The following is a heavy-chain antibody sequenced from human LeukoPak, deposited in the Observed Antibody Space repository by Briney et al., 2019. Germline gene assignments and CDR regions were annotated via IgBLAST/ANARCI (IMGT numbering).Heavy chain of an antibody. J-gene: IGHJ6*03. D-gene: IGHD3-3*01. V-gene: IGHV4-4*09. Sequence: SETLSLTCTVSGGSISSYYWSWIRQPPGMGLEWIGYIYTSGSTNYNPSLKSRVTISVDTSKNQFSLKLSSVTAADTAVYYCARQGPDYDFWSGYGYYYMDVWGKGTTVTVSS. CDR1: GGSISSYY. CDR3: ARQGPDYDFWSGYGYYYMDV. CDR2: IYTSGST.